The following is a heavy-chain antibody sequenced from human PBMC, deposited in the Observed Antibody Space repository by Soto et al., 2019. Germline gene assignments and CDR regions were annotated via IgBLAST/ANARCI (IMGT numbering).Heavy chain of an antibody. V-gene: IGHV1-69*12. Sequence: QVQLVQSGAEVRKPGSSVKVSCKVSGDSFISYAISWVRQAPGQGLEWMGGIIPIFGRGNYAQRFQGRGAVTEDESXGXVXMXXSGLRSDKTAGYYCARDGSTVETAMVSQDYCAMDVWGQGTPVTVSS. J-gene: IGHJ6*02. D-gene: IGHD5-18*01. CDR1: GDSFISYA. CDR2: IIPIFGRG. CDR3: ARDGSTVETAMVSQDYCAMDV.